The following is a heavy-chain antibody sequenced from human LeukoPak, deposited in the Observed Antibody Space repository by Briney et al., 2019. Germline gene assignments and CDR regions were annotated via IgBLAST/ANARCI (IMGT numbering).Heavy chain of an antibody. Sequence: ASVKVSCKASGYTFTSYGISWVRQAPGQGLEWMGWISAYNGNTNYAQKFQGRVTITADESTSTAYMELSSLRSEDTAVYYCARADYDDGDYYFDYWGQGTLVTVSS. CDR1: GYTFTSYG. D-gene: IGHD3-16*01. CDR2: ISAYNGNT. CDR3: ARADYDDGDYYFDY. V-gene: IGHV1-18*01. J-gene: IGHJ4*02.